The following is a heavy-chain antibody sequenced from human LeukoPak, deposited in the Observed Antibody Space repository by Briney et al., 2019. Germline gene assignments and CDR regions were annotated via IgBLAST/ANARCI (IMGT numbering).Heavy chain of an antibody. Sequence: SETLSLTCAVYGGSFSGYYWSWIRQPPGKGLEWIGEINHSGSTNYNPSLKSRVTISVDTSKNQFSLKLSSVTAADTAVYYCARGSQQLVQGYYYYMDVWGKGTTVTVSS. CDR3: ARGSQQLVQGYYYYMDV. CDR1: GGSFSGYY. CDR2: INHSGST. J-gene: IGHJ6*03. V-gene: IGHV4-34*01. D-gene: IGHD6-13*01.